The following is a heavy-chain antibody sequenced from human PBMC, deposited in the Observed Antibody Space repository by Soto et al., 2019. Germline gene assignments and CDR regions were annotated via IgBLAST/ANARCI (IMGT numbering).Heavy chain of an antibody. CDR3: ARGYSYGPNWLDP. Sequence: SSETLSLTCTVSGGSMSSYYWSWVRQPPGKGLEWIGYIYYSGSTNYNPSLKSRVTISVDTSKNQFSLKVSSVTAADTAVYYCARGYSYGPNWLDPWGQGTLVTVSS. J-gene: IGHJ5*02. D-gene: IGHD5-18*01. CDR1: GGSMSSYY. V-gene: IGHV4-59*01. CDR2: IYYSGST.